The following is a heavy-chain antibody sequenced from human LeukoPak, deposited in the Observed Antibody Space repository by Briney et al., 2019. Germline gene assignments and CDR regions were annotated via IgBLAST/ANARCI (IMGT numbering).Heavy chain of an antibody. D-gene: IGHD1-26*01. Sequence: GASVKGSCKVSGYTLTELSRHRVGQAPGKGREWMGGCDPEDGETIYAQKFQGRVTMTEDTSTDTAYMELSSLRSEDTAVYYCATDVSGSYSLGYWGQGTLVTVSS. V-gene: IGHV1-24*01. CDR1: GYTLTELS. J-gene: IGHJ4*02. CDR3: ATDVSGSYSLGY. CDR2: CDPEDGET.